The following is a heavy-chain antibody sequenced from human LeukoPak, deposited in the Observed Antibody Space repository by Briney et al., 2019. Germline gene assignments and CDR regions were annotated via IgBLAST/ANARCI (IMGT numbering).Heavy chain of an antibody. V-gene: IGHV3-11*01. Sequence: GGSLRLSCAASGFTFSDYYMSWIRHAPGKGLEWVSYISSSGSTIYYADSVKGRFTISRDNAKNSLYLQMNSLRAEDTAVYYCASMSIAARLYYYYGMDVWGQGTTVTVSS. J-gene: IGHJ6*02. D-gene: IGHD6-6*01. CDR2: ISSSGSTI. CDR1: GFTFSDYY. CDR3: ASMSIAARLYYYYGMDV.